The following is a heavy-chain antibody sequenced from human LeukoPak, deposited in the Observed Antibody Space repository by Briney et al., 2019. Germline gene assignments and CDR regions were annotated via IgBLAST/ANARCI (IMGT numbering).Heavy chain of an antibody. J-gene: IGHJ4*02. Sequence: PGGSLRLSCAASGVIFSNYWMHWVRQTPGKGLVWVSRINRDGSSTSYADSVKGRFTISRDNAKNTLDLQMNSLRAEDTAVYYCTRGGGYGYGSFDYWGQGTLVTVSS. V-gene: IGHV3-74*01. CDR2: INRDGSST. CDR1: GVIFSNYW. D-gene: IGHD5-18*01. CDR3: TRGGGYGYGSFDY.